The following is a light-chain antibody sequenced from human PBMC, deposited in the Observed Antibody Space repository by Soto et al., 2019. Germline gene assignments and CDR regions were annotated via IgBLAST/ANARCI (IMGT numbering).Light chain of an antibody. CDR2: DDS. J-gene: IGLJ2*01. CDR1: NIGSKS. CDR3: QVWDSSSDHHVV. Sequence: SYELTQPPSVSVAPGQTARITCGGNNIGSKSVHWYQQKPGQAPVLVVYDDSDRPLGIPERFSGSNSGNTATLTISRVEAGDEADYYCQVWDSSSDHHVVFGGGTKVTVL. V-gene: IGLV3-21*02.